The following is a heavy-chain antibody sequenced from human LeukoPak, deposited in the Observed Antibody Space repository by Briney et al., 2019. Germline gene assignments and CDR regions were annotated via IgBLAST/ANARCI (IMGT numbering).Heavy chain of an antibody. Sequence: ASVKVSCKASGYTFTAYYIHWVRQAPGQWLEWMGWFNPNSVGTNYAQEFQGRVTMTRDTSISTAYMELSRLRSDDTAVYYCAREYYFDNSGYYGVGDYWGQGTLVTVSS. V-gene: IGHV1-2*02. CDR1: GYTFTAYY. D-gene: IGHD3-22*01. J-gene: IGHJ4*02. CDR2: FNPNSVGT. CDR3: AREYYFDNSGYYGVGDY.